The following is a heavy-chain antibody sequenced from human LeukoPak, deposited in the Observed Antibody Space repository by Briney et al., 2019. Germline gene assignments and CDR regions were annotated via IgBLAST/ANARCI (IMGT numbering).Heavy chain of an antibody. Sequence: QPGGSLRLSCAASGFTFSSYAMNWVRQAPGKGLEWLSYISSSSSTIYYADSVKGRFTISRDNAKNSLYLQMNSLRADDTAVYYWARGGGVTTSGGFDIWGQGTMVTVSS. J-gene: IGHJ3*02. D-gene: IGHD4-17*01. CDR1: GFTFSSYA. V-gene: IGHV3-48*01. CDR2: ISSSSSTI. CDR3: ARGGGVTTSGGFDI.